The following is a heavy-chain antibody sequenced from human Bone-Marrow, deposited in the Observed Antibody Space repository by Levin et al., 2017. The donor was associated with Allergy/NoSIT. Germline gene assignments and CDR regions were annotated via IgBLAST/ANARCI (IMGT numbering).Heavy chain of an antibody. J-gene: IGHJ4*02. D-gene: IGHD7-27*01. V-gene: IGHV5-51*01. CDR3: ARGSNWGDY. CDR2: VYPGDSDT. Sequence: GGSLRLSCRGSGYAFSNYWIAWVRQMPGKGLEYMGIVYPGDSDTRYSPSFQGQVTMSVDKSISTAYLQWSSLKASDTAMYYCARGSNWGDYWGQGTLVTVSS. CDR1: GYAFSNYW.